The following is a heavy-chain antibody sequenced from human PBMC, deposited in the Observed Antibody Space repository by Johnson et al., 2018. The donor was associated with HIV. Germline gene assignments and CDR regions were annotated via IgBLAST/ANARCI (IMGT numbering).Heavy chain of an antibody. D-gene: IGHD6-19*01. CDR1: GFTLNIYT. V-gene: IGHV3-20*04. CDR2: INWNGGST. Sequence: EVQVLESGGGFTQSGGSLRLSCTASGFTLNIYTMSWVRQAPGRGLEWVSGINWNGGSTGYADSVRGRFTISRDNAKNSLYLQMNSLRAEDTALYYCARGPELDSGWYEEKENAFDIWGQGTMVTVSS. CDR3: ARGPELDSGWYEEKENAFDI. J-gene: IGHJ3*02.